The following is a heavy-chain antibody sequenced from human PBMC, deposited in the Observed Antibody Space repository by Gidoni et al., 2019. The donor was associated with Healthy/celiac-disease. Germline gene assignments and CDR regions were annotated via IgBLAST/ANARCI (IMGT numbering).Heavy chain of an antibody. Sequence: QLQLQESGPGLVKPSETLSLTCPVSGGSIRSSSYSWGWIRQPPGKGLEWIGSIYYSGSTYYNPSLKSRVTISVDTSKNQFSLKLSSVTAADTAVYYCARLGGRYCSSTSCYNFDYWGQGTLVTVSS. CDR1: GGSIRSSSYS. CDR3: ARLGGRYCSSTSCYNFDY. D-gene: IGHD2-2*02. V-gene: IGHV4-39*01. CDR2: IYYSGST. J-gene: IGHJ4*02.